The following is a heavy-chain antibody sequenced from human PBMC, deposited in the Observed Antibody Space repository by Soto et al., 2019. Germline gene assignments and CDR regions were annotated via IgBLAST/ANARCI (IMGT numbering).Heavy chain of an antibody. J-gene: IGHJ3*02. V-gene: IGHV5-51*01. Sequence: GESLKISCKGSGYSFTSYWIGWVRQMPGKGLEWMGIIYPGDSDTRYSPSFQGQVTISADKSISTAYLQWSSLKASDTAMSYCARVRGCSGGSCYSGGDAFDIWGQGTMVTVSS. CDR2: IYPGDSDT. CDR1: GYSFTSYW. D-gene: IGHD2-15*01. CDR3: ARVRGCSGGSCYSGGDAFDI.